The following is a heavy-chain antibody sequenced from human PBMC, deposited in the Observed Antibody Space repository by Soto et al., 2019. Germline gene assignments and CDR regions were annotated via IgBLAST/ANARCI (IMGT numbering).Heavy chain of an antibody. D-gene: IGHD2-15*01. Sequence: QVQLVESGGGVVQPGRSLRLSCAASGFTFSSYGMHWVRQAPGKGLEWVAVIWYDGSNKYYADSVKGRFTISRDNSKNTQYLQMNSLRAEDTAVYYCASAPDIVGIGAFDIWGQGTMVTVSS. CDR3: ASAPDIVGIGAFDI. V-gene: IGHV3-33*01. CDR1: GFTFSSYG. J-gene: IGHJ3*02. CDR2: IWYDGSNK.